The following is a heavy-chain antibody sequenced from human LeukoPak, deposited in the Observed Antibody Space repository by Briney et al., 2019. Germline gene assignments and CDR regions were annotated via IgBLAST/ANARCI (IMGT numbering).Heavy chain of an antibody. J-gene: IGHJ4*02. D-gene: IGHD4-17*01. V-gene: IGHV1-69*06. CDR3: ASTVTRYFDY. CDR1: GGTFSSYA. CDR2: IIPIFGTA. Sequence: GSSVKVSCKASGGTFSSYAISWVRQAPGQGLEWMGGIIPIFGTANYAQKFQGRVTITADKSTSTAYMELSSLRSEDTAVYDCASTVTRYFDYWGQGTLVTVSS.